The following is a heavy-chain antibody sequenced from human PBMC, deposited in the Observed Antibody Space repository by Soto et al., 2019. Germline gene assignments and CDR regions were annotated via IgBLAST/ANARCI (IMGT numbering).Heavy chain of an antibody. Sequence: GGSLRLSCAASGFTFSNYGMHWVRQAPGKGLEWVAIISYDGDNEYYADSVRGRFTISRDNSKNTLYLQTSSLRHEDTAVYYCAKDGGPVSCNSSGRSVKHSDYWALRT. CDR3: AKDGGPVSCNSSGRSVKHSDY. J-gene: IGHJ4*02. V-gene: IGHV3-30*18. D-gene: IGHD3-16*01. CDR2: ISYDGDNE. CDR1: GFTFSNYG.